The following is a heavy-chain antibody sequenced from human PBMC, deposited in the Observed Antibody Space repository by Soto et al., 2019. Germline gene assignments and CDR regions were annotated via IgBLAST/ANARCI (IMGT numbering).Heavy chain of an antibody. CDR1: GFTFSSYG. CDR2: ISYDGSNK. Sequence: QVQLVESGGGVVQPGRSLRLSCAASGFTFSSYGMHWVRQAPGKGLEWVALISYDGSNKYYADSVKGRFTISRDNSKKTQYLQMNSLRTEDTAVYYCAKDLGHGGRGAFDIWGEGTIVTVSS. D-gene: IGHD7-27*01. V-gene: IGHV3-30*18. J-gene: IGHJ3*02. CDR3: AKDLGHGGRGAFDI.